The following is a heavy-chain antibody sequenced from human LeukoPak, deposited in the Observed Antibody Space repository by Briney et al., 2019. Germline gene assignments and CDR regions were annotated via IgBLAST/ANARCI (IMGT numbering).Heavy chain of an antibody. D-gene: IGHD3-22*01. V-gene: IGHV1-8*01. CDR1: GYTFSAYD. Sequence: ASVKVTCKAAGYTFSAYDINWVRQATGQGLEWMGWMNTSSGNTGFEQKFQGRVTMTRDTSINTAYMELSNLRSEDTAVYYCARVSQTPAYYYTSGYYYHGYWGQGTRVTVSS. J-gene: IGHJ4*02. CDR3: ARVSQTPAYYYTSGYYYHGY. CDR2: MNTSSGNT.